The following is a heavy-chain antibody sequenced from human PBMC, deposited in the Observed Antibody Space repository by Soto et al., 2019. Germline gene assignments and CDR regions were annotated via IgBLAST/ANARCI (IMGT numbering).Heavy chain of an antibody. D-gene: IGHD6-25*01. J-gene: IGHJ5*01. CDR2: ISATGGGT. Sequence: GGTLRLSCAASGFKFSSYAMSWVRQAPGKGLEWVSLISATGGGTYYADSVKGRFTISRDNSDNTLYLQVHSLRAEDTAVYYCAKDRRAAGNSAFYFDFWGQGAKVTVSS. V-gene: IGHV3-23*01. CDR1: GFKFSSYA. CDR3: AKDRRAAGNSAFYFDF.